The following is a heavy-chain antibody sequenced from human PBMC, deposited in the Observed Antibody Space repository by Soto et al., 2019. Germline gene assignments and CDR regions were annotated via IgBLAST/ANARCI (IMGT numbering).Heavy chain of an antibody. CDR1: GFTVSRNY. CDR2: VYTNGNT. J-gene: IGHJ3*02. CDR3: ARSAAVIVGYAFET. V-gene: IGHV3-66*01. D-gene: IGHD3-22*01. Sequence: EVQVMESGGDLVQPGGSLRLSCEAAGFTVSRNYMSWVRQAPGKGLACVSVVYTNGNTYFADSVKGRFTVSRDNSRNTLYLQMNSLRVEDTAVYFCARSAAVIVGYAFETWGPGTMVTVSS.